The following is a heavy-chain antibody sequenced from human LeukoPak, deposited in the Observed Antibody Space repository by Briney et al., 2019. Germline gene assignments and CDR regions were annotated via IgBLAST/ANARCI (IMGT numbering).Heavy chain of an antibody. Sequence: GGSLRLSCAASGFTVSSNYMSWVRQAPGKGLEWVSVIYTGGSTYYADSVKGRFTISRDNSKNTLYLQMNSLRAEDTAVYYCASSSGYYSTRTFDYWGQGTLVTVSS. J-gene: IGHJ4*02. CDR2: IYTGGST. CDR1: GFTVSSNY. V-gene: IGHV3-66*01. D-gene: IGHD3-22*01. CDR3: ASSSGYYSTRTFDY.